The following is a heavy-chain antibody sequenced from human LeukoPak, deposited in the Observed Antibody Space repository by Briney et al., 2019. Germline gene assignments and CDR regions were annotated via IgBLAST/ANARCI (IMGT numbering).Heavy chain of an antibody. Sequence: GGSLRLSCAASGFTVSSNYMSWVRQAPGKGLEWVSLIYSGTYYADSVKGRFTISRDNSKNTLYLQMSSLRAEDTAVYYCARAQESGSSHLYPFDYWGQGTLVTVSS. D-gene: IGHD1-26*01. V-gene: IGHV3-66*01. J-gene: IGHJ4*02. CDR2: IYSGT. CDR3: ARAQESGSSHLYPFDY. CDR1: GFTVSSNY.